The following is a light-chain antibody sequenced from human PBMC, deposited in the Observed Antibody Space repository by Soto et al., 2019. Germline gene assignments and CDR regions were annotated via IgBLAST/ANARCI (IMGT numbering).Light chain of an antibody. CDR2: EVS. J-gene: IGLJ1*01. CDR3: SSYAGSNNYV. V-gene: IGLV2-8*01. CDR1: SNDVGGYNS. Sequence: QSALTQPPSASWSPGQSVTISCTGTSNDVGGYNSVSWYQHHPGKAPKLMIYEVSKRPSGVPDRFSGSKSANTASLTVSGLQAEDEADYYCSSYAGSNNYVFGTGTKLTVL.